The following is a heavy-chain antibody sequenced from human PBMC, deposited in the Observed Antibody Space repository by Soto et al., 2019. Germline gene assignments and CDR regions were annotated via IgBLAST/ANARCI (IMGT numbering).Heavy chain of an antibody. J-gene: IGHJ6*02. CDR1: GFTFSNHA. CDR3: AKGSGNIRPDGMDF. V-gene: IGHV3-23*01. CDR2: ISGSGGTI. Sequence: GGSLRLSCAAAGFTFSNHAMSWGRQAPGKGLEWVSTISGSGGTIYYADSVKGRFTISRDNSKNALWLQMNSLRAEDTALYYCAKGSGNIRPDGMDFWGQGTTVTVYS.